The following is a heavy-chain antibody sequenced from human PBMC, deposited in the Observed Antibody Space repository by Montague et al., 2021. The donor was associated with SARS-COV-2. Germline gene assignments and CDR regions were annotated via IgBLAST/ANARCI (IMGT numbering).Heavy chain of an antibody. CDR3: AKDATSVAGNVNSFDT. CDR1: GFTFDLYA. CDR2: ISVGGHSI. V-gene: IGHV3-23*01. D-gene: IGHD1-1*01. J-gene: IGHJ5*02. Sequence: SLRLSCAASGFTFDLYAMHWLRQAPGKGLEWVAAISVGGHSIHYADSAKGRFTVSRDNSENTLYLQMSSLRAEDTALYYCAKDATSVAGNVNSFDTWGQGTLVTVSS.